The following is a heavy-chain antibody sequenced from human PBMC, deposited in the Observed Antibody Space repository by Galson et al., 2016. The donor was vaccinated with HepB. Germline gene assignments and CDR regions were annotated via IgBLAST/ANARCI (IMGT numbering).Heavy chain of an antibody. J-gene: IGHJ4*02. CDR1: GFSFITYS. V-gene: IGHV3-21*01. CDR3: ARSGWTGSFDY. CDR2: ISSDSRYK. D-gene: IGHD3/OR15-3a*01. Sequence: SLRLSCAASGFSFITYSLNWVRQTPGKGLEWVSSISSDSRYKFYADSLKGRFTISRDNAKNSLYLQVNSLRAEDTGVYYCARSGWTGSFDYWGQGTLVTVSS.